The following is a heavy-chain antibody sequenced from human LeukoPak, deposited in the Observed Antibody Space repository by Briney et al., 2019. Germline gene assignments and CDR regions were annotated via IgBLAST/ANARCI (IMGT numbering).Heavy chain of an antibody. CDR3: AKDAPGAGGYDI. CDR2: TSDRGVIT. V-gene: IGHV3-23*01. D-gene: IGHD2-8*02. Sequence: GGSLRLSCAASGFTFSSYAMSWVRQAPGKGLEWVSTTSDRGVITYYADSVKGRFTISRDNSKNTLYLQMNSLRAEDTAVYYCAKDAPGAGGYDIWGQGTMVTVSS. CDR1: GFTFSSYA. J-gene: IGHJ3*02.